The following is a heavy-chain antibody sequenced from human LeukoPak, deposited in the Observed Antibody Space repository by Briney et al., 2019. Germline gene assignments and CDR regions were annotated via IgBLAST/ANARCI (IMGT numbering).Heavy chain of an antibody. D-gene: IGHD2-2*01. V-gene: IGHV3-23*01. CDR2: ISGSGGCT. CDR3: AKEMGLIYYCSSTSCSSYGMDV. Sequence: GGSLRLSCAASGFTFSSYAMSWVRQAPGKGLEWVSAISGSGGCTYYADSVKGRFTISRDNSKNTLYLQMNSLRAEDTAVYYCAKEMGLIYYCSSTSCSSYGMDVWGQGTTVTVSS. CDR1: GFTFSSYA. J-gene: IGHJ6*02.